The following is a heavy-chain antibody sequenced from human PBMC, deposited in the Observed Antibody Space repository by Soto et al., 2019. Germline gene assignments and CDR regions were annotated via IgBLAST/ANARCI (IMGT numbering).Heavy chain of an antibody. CDR2: ISGSGGST. V-gene: IGHV3-23*01. D-gene: IGHD6-13*01. CDR3: AKDPTYSSSWYYGMDV. J-gene: IGHJ6*02. Sequence: HPGGSLRLSCAASGFTFSSYAMSWVRQAPGKGLEWVSAISGSGGSTYYADSVKGRFTISRDNSKNTLYLQMNSLRAEDTAVYYCAKDPTYSSSWYYGMDVWGQGTTVTVS. CDR1: GFTFSSYA.